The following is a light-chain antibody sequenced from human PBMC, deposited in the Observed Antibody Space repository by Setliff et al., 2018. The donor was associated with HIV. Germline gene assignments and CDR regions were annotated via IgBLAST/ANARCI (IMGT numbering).Light chain of an antibody. Sequence: QSVLTQPASVSGPPGQSITTACTGTSSDIGGYNYVSWYRHHPGKAPKLMIYEVYNRPSGVSDRFSGSKSGNTASLTISGLQAEDEADYYCSSYISSSTLYVFGTGTKVTVL. CDR1: SSDIGGYNY. J-gene: IGLJ1*01. V-gene: IGLV2-14*01. CDR2: EVY. CDR3: SSYISSSTLYV.